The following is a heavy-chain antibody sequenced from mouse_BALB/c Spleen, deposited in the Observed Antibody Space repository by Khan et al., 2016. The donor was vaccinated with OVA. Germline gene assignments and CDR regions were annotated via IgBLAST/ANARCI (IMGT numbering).Heavy chain of an antibody. Sequence: QSQLVQSGPELKKPGETIKISCQASGYTFTNNGVDWVKQAPGKGLKWMGWINTYTGEPTYADDLKGRFAFTLEIYASTAYLQFNNHKNEDTATYFCSISMPHYYGSRYFDYWDQATTLTVSS. CDR1: GYTFTNNG. D-gene: IGHD1-1*01. CDR2: INTYTGEP. CDR3: SISMPHYYGSRYFDY. J-gene: IGHJ2*01. V-gene: IGHV9-3-1*01.